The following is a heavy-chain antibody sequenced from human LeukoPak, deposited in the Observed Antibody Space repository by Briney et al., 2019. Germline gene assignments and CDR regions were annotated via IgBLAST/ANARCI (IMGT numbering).Heavy chain of an antibody. CDR1: GFTFSSYG. V-gene: IGHV3-30*03. J-gene: IGHJ4*02. CDR3: ARGGPYYYDSSGYERGDY. Sequence: GRSLRLSCAASGFTFSSYGMHWVRQAPGKGLEWVAVISYDGSNKYYADSVKGRFTISRDNSKNTLYLQMNSLRAEDTAVYYCARGGPYYYDSSGYERGDYWGQGTLVTVSS. D-gene: IGHD3-22*01. CDR2: ISYDGSNK.